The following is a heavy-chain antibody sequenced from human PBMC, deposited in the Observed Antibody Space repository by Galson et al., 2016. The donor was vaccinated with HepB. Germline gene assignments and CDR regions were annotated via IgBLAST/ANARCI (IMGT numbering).Heavy chain of an antibody. CDR1: GGSISSYY. CDR2: IYYSGST. D-gene: IGHD6-13*01. J-gene: IGHJ4*02. Sequence: SETLSLTCTVSGGSISSYYWNWIRQPPGKGLEWIAYIYYSGSTSSNPSPKSRVTISVDTSKNQFSLKLSSVTAADTAVYYCARGSPGQSSSWLNFDYWGQGTLVTVSS. V-gene: IGHV4-59*01. CDR3: ARGSPGQSSSWLNFDY.